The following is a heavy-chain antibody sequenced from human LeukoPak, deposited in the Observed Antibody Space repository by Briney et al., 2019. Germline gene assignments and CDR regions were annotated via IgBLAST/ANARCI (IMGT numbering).Heavy chain of an antibody. J-gene: IGHJ4*02. CDR3: ARALNPLPGTYYFDY. CDR2: IYIGGST. CDR1: GASINSHY. V-gene: IGHV4-4*07. Sequence: SETLSLTCTVSGASINSHYWSWIRQPAGKGLEWIGRIYIGGSTNYNSSLQSRVTMSVDTSKNQFSLKLTSVTAADTAVYYCARALNPLPGTYYFDYWGQGTLVTVSS. D-gene: IGHD2-15*01.